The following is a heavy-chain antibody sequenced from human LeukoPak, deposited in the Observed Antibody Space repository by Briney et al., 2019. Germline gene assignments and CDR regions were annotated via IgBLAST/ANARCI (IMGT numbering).Heavy chain of an antibody. D-gene: IGHD6-13*01. CDR1: DYSFASYG. J-gene: IGHJ6*03. CDR2: ISAYNGNT. CDR3: ARSTGYSSSWYPTGGLDYYYSYMDV. V-gene: IGHV1-18*01. Sequence: ASVKVSCKASDYSFASYGITWVRQAPGQGLEWMGWISAYNGNTNYAQKLQGRVTMTTDTSTGTAYMELRSLRSDDTAVYYCARSTGYSSSWYPTGGLDYYYSYMDVWGKGTTVTVSS.